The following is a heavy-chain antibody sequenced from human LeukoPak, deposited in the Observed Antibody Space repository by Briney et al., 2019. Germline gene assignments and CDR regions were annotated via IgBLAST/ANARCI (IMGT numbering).Heavy chain of an antibody. Sequence: LTGGSLRLSCAASGFTFSNYGMNWVRQAPGKGLEWVAVIWSDGRNKYYADSVKGRFTISRDNSKNTLYLQMNSLRADDTAVYYCAKNGVYCDVHCPADYRGQGTLVTVSS. CDR2: IWSDGRNK. CDR1: GFTFSNYG. D-gene: IGHD2-21*02. V-gene: IGHV3-33*06. CDR3: AKNGVYCDVHCPADY. J-gene: IGHJ4*02.